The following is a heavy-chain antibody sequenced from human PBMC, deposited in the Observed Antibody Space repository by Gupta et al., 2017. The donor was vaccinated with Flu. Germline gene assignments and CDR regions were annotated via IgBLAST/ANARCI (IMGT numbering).Heavy chain of an antibody. J-gene: IGHJ5*02. CDR2: IKSDGSSA. Sequence: WVRQAPGKGLVWVSRIKSDGSSATYADSVKGRFNISRDNTNNTLYLQMNSLRAEDTAVYYCARDGAGDCSGGSCYSWFDPWGQGTLVTVSS. V-gene: IGHV3-74*01. CDR3: ARDGAGDCSGGSCYSWFDP. D-gene: IGHD2-15*01.